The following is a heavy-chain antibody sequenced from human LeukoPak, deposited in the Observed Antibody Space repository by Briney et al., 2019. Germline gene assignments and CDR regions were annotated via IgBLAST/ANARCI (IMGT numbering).Heavy chain of an antibody. Sequence: GSLRLSCAASGFTFSSYSMNWVRQAPGKGLEWVSSISSSSSYIYYADSVKGRFTISRDNAKNSLYLQMNSLRAEDTAVYYCARDLSYGSFWFDPWGQGTLVTVSS. V-gene: IGHV3-21*01. CDR2: ISSSSSYI. CDR1: GFTFSSYS. CDR3: ARDLSYGSFWFDP. D-gene: IGHD5-18*01. J-gene: IGHJ5*02.